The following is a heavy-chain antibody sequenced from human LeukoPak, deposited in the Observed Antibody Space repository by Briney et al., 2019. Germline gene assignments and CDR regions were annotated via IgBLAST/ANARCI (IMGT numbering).Heavy chain of an antibody. D-gene: IGHD3-22*01. CDR1: GFTFSSYA. Sequence: GGSLRLSCAASGFTFSSYAMSWVRKAPGKGLEWVSAISGSGGSTYYADSVKGRFTISRDNSKNTLYLQMNSLRAEDTAVYYCAKGFTYDSSGYYYDYWGQGTLVTVSS. CDR3: AKGFTYDSSGYYYDY. V-gene: IGHV3-23*01. CDR2: ISGSGGST. J-gene: IGHJ4*02.